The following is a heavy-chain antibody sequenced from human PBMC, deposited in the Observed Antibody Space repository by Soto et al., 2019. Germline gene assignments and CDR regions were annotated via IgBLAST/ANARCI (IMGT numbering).Heavy chain of an antibody. Sequence: GGSLRLSGIASGFSFSDSAMHWVRQASGKGLEWVGRIRSKPNSYATAYDESVKGRFTISRDDSKNTAYLQMNSLKTEDTAVYYCTRHALDYWGQGTLVTVSS. V-gene: IGHV3-73*01. CDR1: GFSFSDSA. CDR3: TRHALDY. CDR2: IRSKPNSYAT. J-gene: IGHJ4*02.